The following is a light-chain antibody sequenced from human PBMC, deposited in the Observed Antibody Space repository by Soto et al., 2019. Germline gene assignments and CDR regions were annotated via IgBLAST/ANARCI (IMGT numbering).Light chain of an antibody. Sequence: EIVLTQSPGTLSLSPGERATLSCRASQSVSSSLAWYQQMPGQAPRLLIYGASSRATGIPDRFSGSGSGTDFTLTISRLEPEDFAVYYCQQYGSSPPLTFGGGTKVEIK. CDR1: QSVSSS. V-gene: IGKV3-20*01. CDR2: GAS. J-gene: IGKJ4*01. CDR3: QQYGSSPPLT.